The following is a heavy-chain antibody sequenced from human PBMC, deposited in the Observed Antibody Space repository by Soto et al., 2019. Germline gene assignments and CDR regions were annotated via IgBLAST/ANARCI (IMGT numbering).Heavy chain of an antibody. CDR1: GGSISSSSYY. CDR2: IYYSGST. Sequence: TSETLSLTCTVSGGSISSSSYYWGWIRQPPGKGLEWIGSIYYSGSTYYNPSLKSRVTISVDTSKNQFSLKLSSVTAADTDGYYCASSPGVEQWLEYLQHWGQGTLVTVYS. CDR3: ASSPGVEQWLEYLQH. J-gene: IGHJ1*01. V-gene: IGHV4-39*01. D-gene: IGHD6-19*01.